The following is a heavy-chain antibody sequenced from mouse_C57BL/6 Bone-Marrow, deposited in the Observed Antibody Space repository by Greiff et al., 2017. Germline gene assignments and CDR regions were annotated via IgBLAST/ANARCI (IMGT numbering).Heavy chain of an antibody. J-gene: IGHJ1*03. Sequence: VQLQQPGAELVKPGASVKLSCKASGYTFTSYWMHWVKQRPGQGLEWIGMIHPNSGSTNYNEKFKSKATLTVDKSSSTAYMQLSSLTSEDSAVYYCARWITTDWYFDVWGTGTTVTVSS. CDR1: GYTFTSYW. D-gene: IGHD1-1*01. V-gene: IGHV1-64*01. CDR3: ARWITTDWYFDV. CDR2: IHPNSGST.